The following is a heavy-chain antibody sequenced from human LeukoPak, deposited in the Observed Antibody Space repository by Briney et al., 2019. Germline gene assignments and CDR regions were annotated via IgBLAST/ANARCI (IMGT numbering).Heavy chain of an antibody. Sequence: GGSLRLSCAASGFTFSSFVMSWVRQAPGKGLERDSGITGGGGTAYYADSVEGRFTISRDNSKNTLFLQMNSLRAEDTAVYYCARGGLATDLDYWGQGTLVTVSS. CDR1: GFTFSSFV. V-gene: IGHV3-23*01. D-gene: IGHD5-12*01. J-gene: IGHJ4*02. CDR2: ITGGGGTA. CDR3: ARGGLATDLDY.